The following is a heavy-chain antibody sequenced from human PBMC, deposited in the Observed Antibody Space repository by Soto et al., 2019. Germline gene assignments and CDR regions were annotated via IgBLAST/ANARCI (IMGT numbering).Heavy chain of an antibody. J-gene: IGHJ5*02. D-gene: IGHD5-12*01. CDR1: GGTFSSYA. Sequence: RASVQVSCKASGGTFSSYAISWVRQAPGQGLEWMGGIIPIFGTANYAQKFQGRVTITADESTSTAYMELSSLRSEDTAVYYCASNVEMATTPSNWFDPWGQGTLVTVSS. CDR3: ASNVEMATTPSNWFDP. V-gene: IGHV1-69*13. CDR2: IIPIFGTA.